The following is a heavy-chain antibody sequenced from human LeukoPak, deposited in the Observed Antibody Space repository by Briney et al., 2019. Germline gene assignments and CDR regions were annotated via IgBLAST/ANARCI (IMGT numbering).Heavy chain of an antibody. D-gene: IGHD3-10*01. CDR3: AKETSLLWFGESPFDY. V-gene: IGHV3-11*01. CDR1: GFTFSDYY. J-gene: IGHJ4*02. Sequence: GGSLKLSCAASGFTFSDYYMSWIRQAPGKGLEWVSYISSSGSTIYYADSVKGRFTISRDNAKTSLYLQMNSLRAEDTALYYCAKETSLLWFGESPFDYWGQGTLVTVSS. CDR2: ISSSGSTI.